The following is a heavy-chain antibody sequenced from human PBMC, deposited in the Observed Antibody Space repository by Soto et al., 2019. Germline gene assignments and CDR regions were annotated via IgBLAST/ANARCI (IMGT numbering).Heavy chain of an antibody. J-gene: IGHJ4*02. CDR1: GVSVSSNG. V-gene: IGHV3-7*01. Sequence: GWSLGLACTASGVSVSSNGVGWVRQAPGKGPEWVANINQDGSEKYCADSVKGRFTISRDNAKNSLYLQMDSLRVEDTALYYCFNVAFGYWGRGTLVTVSS. CDR3: FNVAFGY. CDR2: INQDGSEK.